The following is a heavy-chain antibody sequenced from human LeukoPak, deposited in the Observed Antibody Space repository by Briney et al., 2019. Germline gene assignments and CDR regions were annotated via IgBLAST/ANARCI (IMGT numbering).Heavy chain of an antibody. J-gene: IGHJ4*02. D-gene: IGHD2-21*01. CDR1: GFPFSSYA. CDR3: AKNLILSVTSFVLESY. Sequence: GGSLRLSCAASGFPFSSYAMSWVRQAPGKRLEWVSAISGSGGSTYYADSVKGRFTISRDNSKNTLYLQMNSLRAEGTAVYYCAKNLILSVTSFVLESYWGQGTLVAVSS. V-gene: IGHV3-23*01. CDR2: ISGSGGST.